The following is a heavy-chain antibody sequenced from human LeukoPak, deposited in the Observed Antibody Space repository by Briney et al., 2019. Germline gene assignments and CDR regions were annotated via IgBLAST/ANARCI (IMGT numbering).Heavy chain of an antibody. CDR3: ARGHSNSYYYYMDV. V-gene: IGHV4-59*01. CDR2: IYYSGST. CDR1: GGSFSGYY. D-gene: IGHD4-11*01. Sequence: SETLSLTCAVYGGSFSGYYWSWIRQPPGKGLEWIGYIYYSGSTNYNPSLKSRVTISVDTSKNQFSLKLSSVTAADTAVYYCARGHSNSYYYYMDVWGKGTTVTVSS. J-gene: IGHJ6*03.